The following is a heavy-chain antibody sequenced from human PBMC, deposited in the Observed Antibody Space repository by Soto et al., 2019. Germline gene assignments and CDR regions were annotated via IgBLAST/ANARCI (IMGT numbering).Heavy chain of an antibody. CDR3: AKRGGYAISFYDS. V-gene: IGHV3-23*01. CDR1: GFNFGGFA. Sequence: PGGSLRLSCAGTGFNFGGFAMSWVRQAPGKGLEWVSTLSGDGSRAYYADSVRGRFTVSRDNSKSTLYLRMNSLRADDTAIYYCAKRGGYAISFYDSWGQRTLVTV. J-gene: IGHJ4*02. D-gene: IGHD3-16*01. CDR2: LSGDGSRA.